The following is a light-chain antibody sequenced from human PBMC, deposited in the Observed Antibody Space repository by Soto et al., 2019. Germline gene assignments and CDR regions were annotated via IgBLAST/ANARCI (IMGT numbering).Light chain of an antibody. CDR1: QSVSSN. V-gene: IGKV3-15*01. Sequence: EIVMTQSPATLSVSPGERAPLSCRASQSVSSNLAWYQQKPGQAPRLLIYGASTRATGIPARFSGSGSGTDFTLTITSLHSEDFAVYYCQQYKTWPPCPFGQRTKVDIX. CDR3: QQYKTWPPCP. CDR2: GAS. J-gene: IGKJ1*01.